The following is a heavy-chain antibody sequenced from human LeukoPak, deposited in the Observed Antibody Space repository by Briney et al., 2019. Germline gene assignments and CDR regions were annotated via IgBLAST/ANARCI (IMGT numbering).Heavy chain of an antibody. D-gene: IGHD3-16*02. Sequence: SETLSLTCAVYGGSFSGYYWSWIRQPPGKGLEWIGEINHSGSTNYNPSLKSRVTISVDTSKNQFSLKLSSVTAADTAVYYCAREGRLITFGGVIADYWGQGTLVTVPS. CDR1: GGSFSGYY. J-gene: IGHJ4*02. CDR3: AREGRLITFGGVIADY. CDR2: INHSGST. V-gene: IGHV4-34*01.